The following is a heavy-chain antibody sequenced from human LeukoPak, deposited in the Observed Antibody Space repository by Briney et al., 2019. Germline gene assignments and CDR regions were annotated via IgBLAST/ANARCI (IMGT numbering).Heavy chain of an antibody. CDR2: ISGSGGST. CDR3: AKRSLLWFGELFEGDAFDI. J-gene: IGHJ3*02. CDR1: GFTFSSYA. D-gene: IGHD3-10*01. Sequence: PGRSLRLSCAASGFTFSSYAMSWVRQAPGKGLEWVSAISGSGGSTYYADSVKGRFTISRDNSKNTLYLQMNSLRAEDTAVYYCAKRSLLWFGELFEGDAFDIWGQGTMVTVSS. V-gene: IGHV3-23*01.